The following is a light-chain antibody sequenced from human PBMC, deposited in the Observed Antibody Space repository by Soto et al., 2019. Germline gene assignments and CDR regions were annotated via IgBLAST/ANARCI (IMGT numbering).Light chain of an antibody. V-gene: IGKV3-15*01. CDR1: QSVSRN. CDR2: GGS. CDR3: QQYNNWPPVRT. Sequence: EIVMTQSPDTLSVSPGEGGTLSCRASQSVSRNVAWYQQKPGQAPRLLIYGGSTRVTGIPARFSGSGSGTEFTLTISSLQSEDFAVYYCQQYNNWPPVRTFGQGTTLEIK. J-gene: IGKJ1*01.